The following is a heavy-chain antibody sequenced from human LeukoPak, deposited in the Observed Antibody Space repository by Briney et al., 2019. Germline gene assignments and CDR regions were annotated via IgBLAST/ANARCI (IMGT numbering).Heavy chain of an antibody. J-gene: IGHJ4*02. D-gene: IGHD3-3*01. CDR3: ARVRRSITIFGVVIPHPYYFDY. Sequence: PSETLSLTCAVYGGSFSGYYWSWIRQPPGKGLEWIGEINHSGSTNYNPSLKSRVTISVDTSKNQSSLKLSSVTAADTAVYYCARVRRSITIFGVVIPHPYYFDYWGQGTLVTVSS. CDR2: INHSGST. V-gene: IGHV4-34*01. CDR1: GGSFSGYY.